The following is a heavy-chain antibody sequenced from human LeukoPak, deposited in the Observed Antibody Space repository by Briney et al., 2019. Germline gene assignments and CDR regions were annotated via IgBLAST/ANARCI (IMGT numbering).Heavy chain of an antibody. Sequence: GGSLRLSCAASRFTFSSYEMNWVRQAPGKGLEWVSYISSSGSTVYYADSVKGRFTISRDNAKNSLYLQMNSLRAEDMAVYYCARDYSSAWYFGVSSFDYWGQGTLVTVSS. CDR1: RFTFSSYE. D-gene: IGHD6-19*01. CDR3: ARDYSSAWYFGVSSFDY. CDR2: ISSSGSTV. J-gene: IGHJ4*02. V-gene: IGHV3-48*03.